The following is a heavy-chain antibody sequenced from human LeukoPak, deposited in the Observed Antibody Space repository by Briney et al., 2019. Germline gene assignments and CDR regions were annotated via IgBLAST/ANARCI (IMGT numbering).Heavy chain of an antibody. CDR3: ARIYSSSWFLNWFDP. V-gene: IGHV4-61*02. J-gene: IGHJ5*02. D-gene: IGHD6-13*01. CDR1: GGSISSTSYY. CDR2: IYISGST. Sequence: PSETLSLTCTVSGGSISSTSYYWTWIRQPAGKGLEWIGRIYISGSTNYNPSLKSRVTISVDTSKNQFSLKLNSVAAADTAVYYCARIYSSSWFLNWFDPWGQGTLVTVSS.